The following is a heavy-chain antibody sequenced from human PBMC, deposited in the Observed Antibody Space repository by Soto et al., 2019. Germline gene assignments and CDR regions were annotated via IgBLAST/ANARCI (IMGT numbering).Heavy chain of an antibody. Sequence: GGSLRLSCAASGFTFSSYAMSWVRQAPGKGLEWVSAISGSGGSTYYADSVKGRFTISRDNSKNTLYLQMNSLRAEDTAVYYCAKDQVLITMVRGVIIESYYYYGMDVWGQGTTVTVSS. V-gene: IGHV3-23*01. CDR2: ISGSGGST. D-gene: IGHD3-10*01. J-gene: IGHJ6*02. CDR1: GFTFSSYA. CDR3: AKDQVLITMVRGVIIESYYYYGMDV.